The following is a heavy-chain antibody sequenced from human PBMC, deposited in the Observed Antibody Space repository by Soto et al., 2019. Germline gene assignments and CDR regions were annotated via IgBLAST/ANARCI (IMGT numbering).Heavy chain of an antibody. D-gene: IGHD1-7*01. CDR3: ARYRRYNWNYESSFDY. CDR1: VFTFSSYA. V-gene: IGHV3-30-3*01. CDR2: ISYDGSNK. J-gene: IGHJ4*02. Sequence: GGSLRLSCAASVFTFSSYAMHWVRQAPGKGLEWVAVISYDGSNKYYADSVKGRFTISRDNSKNTLYLQMNSLRAEDTAVYYCARYRRYNWNYESSFDYWGQGTLVTVSS.